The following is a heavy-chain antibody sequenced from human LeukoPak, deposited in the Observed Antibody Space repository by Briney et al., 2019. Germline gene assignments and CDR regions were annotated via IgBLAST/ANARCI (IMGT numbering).Heavy chain of an antibody. CDR3: GRGTVVVVITSLDP. CDR2: IYYSGST. D-gene: IGHD3-22*01. J-gene: IGHJ5*02. V-gene: IGHV4-30-4*08. Sequence: PSQTLSLTCTVSGGSISRGDYYWNWIRQPPGKGLEWIGYIYYSGSTYYNPSLKSRVTISVDTSKNQFSLKLSSVTAADTAVFYCGRGTVVVVITSLDPWGQGTLVTVSS. CDR1: GGSISRGDYY.